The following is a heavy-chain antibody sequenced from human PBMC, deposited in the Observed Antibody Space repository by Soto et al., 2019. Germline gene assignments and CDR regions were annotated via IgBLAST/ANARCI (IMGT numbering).Heavy chain of an antibody. CDR2: INGAGSET. V-gene: IGHV3-74*01. J-gene: IGHJ4*02. CDR1: GLTLSNYW. CDR3: FRGNTGYGNFDY. D-gene: IGHD5-12*01. Sequence: PGGSLRLSCTASGLTLSNYWMHWVRQTPGKGLVWLSRINGAGSETYYADSVKGRFTISRDNAKNSLFLQMNSLTVEDTALYYCFRGNTGYGNFDYWGQGTLVTVSS.